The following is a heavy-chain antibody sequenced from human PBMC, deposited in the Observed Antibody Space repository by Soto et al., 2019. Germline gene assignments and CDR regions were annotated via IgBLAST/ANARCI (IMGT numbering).Heavy chain of an antibody. CDR1: GFAFSTHA. J-gene: IGHJ6*02. CDR3: AKDTPWTVCPLAMDV. Sequence: GFPRLSCVASGFAFSTHAMSWVRQAPGEGLEWVGAFSGSGGDIYYAESVKGRLTISSDDSKNTLYLQMDSLRVEDTAVYYCAKDTPWTVCPLAMDVWGQGTTVTVSS. V-gene: IGHV3-23*01. D-gene: IGHD4-4*01. CDR2: FSGSGGDI.